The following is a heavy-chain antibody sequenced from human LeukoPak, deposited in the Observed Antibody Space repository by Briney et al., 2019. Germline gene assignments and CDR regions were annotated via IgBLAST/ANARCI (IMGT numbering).Heavy chain of an antibody. J-gene: IGHJ4*02. CDR2: INRGGNT. D-gene: IGHD3-10*01. CDR3: ARGRGSGSYYYD. V-gene: IGHV4-34*01. Sequence: MASETLSLTCAVYGGSFNGYYWGWFRHPPGKGLEWLGEINRGGNTNYNPSLKSRVTISVDTSRNQFSLKLSSVTAADTAVYYCARGRGSGSYYYDWGQGTLVTVSS. CDR1: GGSFNGYY.